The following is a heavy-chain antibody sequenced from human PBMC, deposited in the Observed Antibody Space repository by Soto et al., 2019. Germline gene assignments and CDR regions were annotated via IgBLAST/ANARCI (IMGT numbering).Heavy chain of an antibody. J-gene: IGHJ3*02. D-gene: IGHD3-22*01. CDR3: ARVIVVVVITVGDAFDI. V-gene: IGHV3-30-3*01. Sequence: SCAASGFTFSSYAMHWVGQAAGKGLEWVGVISYDGSNKYYSDSVKGRFTISRDNSKNTLYLQMNSLRAEDTAVYYCARVIVVVVITVGDAFDIWGQGTMVTVSS. CDR2: ISYDGSNK. CDR1: GFTFSSYA.